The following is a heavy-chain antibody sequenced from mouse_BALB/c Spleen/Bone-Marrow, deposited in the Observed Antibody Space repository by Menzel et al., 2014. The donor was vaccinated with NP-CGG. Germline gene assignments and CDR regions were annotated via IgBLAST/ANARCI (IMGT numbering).Heavy chain of an antibody. CDR1: GFNIKDTY. V-gene: IGHV14-3*02. CDR2: IDPANGNT. D-gene: IGHD1-2*01. J-gene: IGHJ4*01. CDR3: AEITTAAYYVMDY. Sequence: VQLQQSWAELVKPGASVKLPCTASGFNIKDTYIHWVKQRPEQGLEWIGRIDPANGNTKYDPKFQGKATITADTSSNTAYLQLSSLTSEDTAVYYCAEITTAAYYVMDYWGQGTSVTVSS.